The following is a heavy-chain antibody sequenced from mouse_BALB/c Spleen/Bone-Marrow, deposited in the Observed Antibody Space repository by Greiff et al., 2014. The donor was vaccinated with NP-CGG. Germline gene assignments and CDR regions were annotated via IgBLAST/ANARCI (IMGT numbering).Heavy chain of an antibody. CDR2: ILPGSGST. CDR3: ARELGLRLAY. D-gene: IGHD3-1*01. CDR1: GYTLSSYW. J-gene: IGHJ3*01. V-gene: IGHV1-9*01. Sequence: QVQLKQSGAELMKPGASVKISCKPSGYTLSSYWIEWVKQRPGHGLELIGEILPGSGSTNSNEKFKGKATFTADTSSNTAYMQLSSLTSEDSAVYYCARELGLRLAYWGQGTLVTVSA.